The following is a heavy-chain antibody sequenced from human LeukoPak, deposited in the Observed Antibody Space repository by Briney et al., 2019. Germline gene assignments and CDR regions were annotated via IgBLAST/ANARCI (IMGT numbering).Heavy chain of an antibody. V-gene: IGHV4-61*05. CDR2: IYYSGST. CDR1: GGSISSSSYY. D-gene: IGHD1-26*01. CDR3: ARRKGLISYSGSYHFDY. J-gene: IGHJ4*02. Sequence: SETLSLTCTVSGGSISSSSYYWSWIRQPPGKGLEWIGYIYYSGSTNYNPSLKSRVTISVDTSKNQFSLKLSSVTAADTAVYYCARRKGLISYSGSYHFDYWGQGTLVTVSS.